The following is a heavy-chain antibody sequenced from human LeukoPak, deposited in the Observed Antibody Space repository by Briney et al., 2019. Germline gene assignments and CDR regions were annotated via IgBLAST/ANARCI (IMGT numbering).Heavy chain of an antibody. CDR1: GGSISSSIYY. V-gene: IGHV4-39*07. Sequence: SETLSLTCIVSGGSISSSIYYWAWVRQPPGKGLEWIGTVFYNGATQYSPSLRSRVTISIDTSTNQFSLKLSSVTAADTAVYYCASLAVAGTKDYWGQGTLVTVSS. J-gene: IGHJ4*02. D-gene: IGHD6-19*01. CDR3: ASLAVAGTKDY. CDR2: VFYNGAT.